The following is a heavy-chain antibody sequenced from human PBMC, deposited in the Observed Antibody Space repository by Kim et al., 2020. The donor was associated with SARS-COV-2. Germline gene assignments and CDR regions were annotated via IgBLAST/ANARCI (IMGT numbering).Heavy chain of an antibody. D-gene: IGHD4-4*01. CDR1: GYSFSNYG. Sequence: ASVKVSCKASGYSFSNYGLVWARQAPGQGLEWVGIINPSGGSTTYAQKLQGRVTMTRDTSTGTVYMELSSLRYDDTAVYFCARGMPERWLQLGDYWGQGTLVTVSS. CDR3: ARGMPERWLQLGDY. J-gene: IGHJ4*02. V-gene: IGHV1-46*01. CDR2: INPSGGST.